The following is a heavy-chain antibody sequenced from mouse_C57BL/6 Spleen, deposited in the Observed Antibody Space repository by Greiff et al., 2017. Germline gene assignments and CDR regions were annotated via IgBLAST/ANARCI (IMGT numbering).Heavy chain of an antibody. V-gene: IGHV1-64*01. D-gene: IGHD2-4*01. CDR2: IHPNSGST. J-gene: IGHJ4*01. CDR1: GYTFTSYW. Sequence: QVQLQQPGAELVKPGASVKLSCKASGYTFTSYWMHWVKQRPGQGLEWIGMIHPNSGSTNYNEKFKSKATLTVDKSSSTAYMQLSSLTSEDSAVYYCARRGDYGYAMDYWGQGNSVTVSS. CDR3: ARRGDYGYAMDY.